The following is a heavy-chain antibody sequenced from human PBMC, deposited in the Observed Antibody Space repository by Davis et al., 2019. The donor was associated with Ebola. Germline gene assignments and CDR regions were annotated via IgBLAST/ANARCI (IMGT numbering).Heavy chain of an antibody. Sequence: PSETLSLTCTVSGDSITSGGYYWSWIRQLPGKGLEWIGFIYHDGGIYYNPSLKNRVFMSIDTSANQFSLKLSSVTAADTAIYYCARERGDTAVRRYCDLWGQGAVVTVSS. CDR3: ARERGDTAVRRYCDL. D-gene: IGHD6-6*01. CDR1: GDSITSGGYY. V-gene: IGHV4-31*03. CDR2: IYHDGGI. J-gene: IGHJ4*02.